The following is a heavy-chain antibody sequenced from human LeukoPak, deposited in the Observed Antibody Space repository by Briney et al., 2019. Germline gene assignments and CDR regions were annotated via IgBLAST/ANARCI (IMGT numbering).Heavy chain of an antibody. J-gene: IGHJ6*03. D-gene: IGHD6-19*01. V-gene: IGHV3-21*01. CDR1: GFTFSSYG. Sequence: GGSLRLSCAASGFTFSSYGMTWVRQAPGKGLEWVSSITTSSSYMFYADSVRGRFTISRDNAENSLYLQMNSLRDEDTAVYYCARDPYSGGYGAYYYYYMDVWGKGTTVTVSS. CDR3: ARDPYSGGYGAYYYYYMDV. CDR2: ITTSSSYM.